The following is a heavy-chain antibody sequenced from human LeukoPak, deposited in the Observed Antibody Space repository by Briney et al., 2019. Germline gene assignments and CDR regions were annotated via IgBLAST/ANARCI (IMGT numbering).Heavy chain of an antibody. CDR2: PYYRSKRYN. CDR3: ARSRSELGD. CDR1: VDSVSSNSAA. V-gene: IGHV6-1*01. J-gene: IGHJ4*02. Sequence: SQTLSLTCAIPVDSVSSNSAAWNSVRQSPSRGLEWLGRPYYRSKRYNDYAVSVKGRITISVYTSKNQYSLELNSVTPEDMAFYYGARSRSELGDWGQGTLVTVSS. D-gene: IGHD1-14*01.